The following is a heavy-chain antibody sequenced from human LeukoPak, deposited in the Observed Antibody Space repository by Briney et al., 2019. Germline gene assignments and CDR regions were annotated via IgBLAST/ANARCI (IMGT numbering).Heavy chain of an antibody. CDR1: DDSIRDYY. CDR3: TRGAGWLIDY. V-gene: IGHV4-59*01. J-gene: IGHJ4*02. Sequence: SETLSLTCTVSDDSIRDYYRGWIRQPPGKGLEWIGYIHNSGTSTYNLSLKSRVTISADTSKNQFSLKLNSMTTADTAVYYCTRGAGWLIDYWGQGILVTVSS. D-gene: IGHD3-16*01. CDR2: IHNSGTS.